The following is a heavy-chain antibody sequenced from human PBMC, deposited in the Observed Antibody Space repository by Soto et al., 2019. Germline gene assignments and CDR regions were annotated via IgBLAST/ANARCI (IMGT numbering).Heavy chain of an antibody. CDR2: INHSGST. D-gene: IGHD5-12*01. Sequence: SETLSLTCAVYGGSFSGYYWSWIRQPPGKGLEWIGEINHSGSTNYNPSLKSRVTISVDTSKNQFSLKLSSVTAADTAVYYCARGRWLQLRTYDYWGQGTLVNVSS. V-gene: IGHV4-34*01. J-gene: IGHJ4*02. CDR1: GGSFSGYY. CDR3: ARGRWLQLRTYDY.